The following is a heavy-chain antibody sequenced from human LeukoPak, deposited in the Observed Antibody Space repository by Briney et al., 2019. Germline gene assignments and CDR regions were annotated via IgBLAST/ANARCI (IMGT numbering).Heavy chain of an antibody. CDR3: AKDPSIAAAGNWFDP. J-gene: IGHJ5*02. CDR2: IRYDGSNK. V-gene: IGHV3-30*02. CDR1: GFTFSSYG. Sequence: GGSLRLSCAASGFTFSSYGMHWVRRAPGKGLEWVAFIRYDGSNKYYADSVKGRFTISRDNSKNTLYLQMNSLRAEDTAVYYCAKDPSIAAAGNWFDPWGQGTLVTVSS. D-gene: IGHD6-13*01.